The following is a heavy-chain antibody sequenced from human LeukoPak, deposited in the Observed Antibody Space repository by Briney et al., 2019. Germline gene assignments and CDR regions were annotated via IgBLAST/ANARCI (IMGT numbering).Heavy chain of an antibody. CDR2: ISGRSSHI. CDR3: ASPRGASGYFDC. CDR1: GFSFSDYD. J-gene: IGHJ4*02. V-gene: IGHV3-21*01. D-gene: IGHD3-22*01. Sequence: GRSLRLSCSASGFSFSDYDMNWVRQAPGKGLEWVSAISGRSSHIYYGESVKGRFTISRDNAKNSLYLQMDSLGVEDTAVYYCASPRGASGYFDCWGQGTLVTVSS.